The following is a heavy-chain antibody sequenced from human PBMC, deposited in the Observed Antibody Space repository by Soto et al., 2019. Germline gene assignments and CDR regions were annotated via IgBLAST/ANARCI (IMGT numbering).Heavy chain of an antibody. D-gene: IGHD6-13*01. CDR2: ISWNSGSI. CDR1: GFTFDDYA. V-gene: IGHV3-9*01. Sequence: GGSLRLSCAASGFTFDDYAMHWVRQAPGKGLEWVSGISWNSGSIGYADSVKGRFTISRENAKNSLYLQMNSLRAEDTDLYCCAKALPRQQLVFDAFDIWCQGTMVTVPS. CDR3: AKALPRQQLVFDAFDI. J-gene: IGHJ3*02.